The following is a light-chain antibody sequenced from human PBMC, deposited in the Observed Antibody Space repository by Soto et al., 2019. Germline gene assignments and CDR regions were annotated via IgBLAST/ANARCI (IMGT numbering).Light chain of an antibody. CDR3: CSYGGSYTWV. V-gene: IGLV2-11*01. CDR2: DVS. CDR1: SGDVGGYNF. J-gene: IGLJ3*02. Sequence: QSALTQPRSVSGSPGQSVTISCTGTSGDVGGYNFVSWYQQHPGKAPTLMIFDVSQRPSGVPDRFSGSKSGNTASLTISGLQADDEAEYYCCSYGGSYTWVFGGGTMLTVL.